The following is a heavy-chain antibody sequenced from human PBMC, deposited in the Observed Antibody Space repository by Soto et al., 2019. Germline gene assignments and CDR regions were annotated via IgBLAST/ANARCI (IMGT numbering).Heavy chain of an antibody. CDR2: IYHSGST. J-gene: IGHJ6*02. Sequence: SETLSLTCAVSGYSISSGYYWGWIRQPPGKGLEWIGSIYHSGSTYYNPSLKSRVTISVDTSKNQFSLKLSSVTAADTAVYYCARDGYSGYDYYYYYGMDVWGQGTTVTVSS. V-gene: IGHV4-38-2*02. CDR3: ARDGYSGYDYYYYYGMDV. D-gene: IGHD5-12*01. CDR1: GYSISSGYY.